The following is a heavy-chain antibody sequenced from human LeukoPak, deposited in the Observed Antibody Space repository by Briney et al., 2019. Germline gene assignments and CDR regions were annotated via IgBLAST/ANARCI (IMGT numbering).Heavy chain of an antibody. V-gene: IGHV4-59*08. CDR1: GGSFKSYY. CDR2: IYYSGST. D-gene: IGHD3/OR15-3a*01. J-gene: IGHJ4*02. Sequence: PSETLSLTCTVSGGSFKSYYWSWIRQPPGKGLEWIGYIYYSGSTNYNPSLKSQLTISVDTSKNQFSLKLSSVTAADTAVYYCAALTRGGLARFAYWGQGTLVTVSS. CDR3: AALTRGGLARFAY.